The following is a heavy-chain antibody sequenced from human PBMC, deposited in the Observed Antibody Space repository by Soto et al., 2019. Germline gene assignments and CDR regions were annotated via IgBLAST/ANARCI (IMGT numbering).Heavy chain of an antibody. CDR2: IYYSGST. V-gene: IGHV4-31*03. D-gene: IGHD3-22*01. Sequence: SETLSLTCTVSGGSISSGGYYWSWIRQHPGKGLEWIGCIYYSGSTYYNPSLKSRVTISVDTSKNQFSLKLSSVTAADTAVYYCARNPTQYYYDSSLSGPRDDDAFDIWGQGTMVTVSS. CDR1: GGSISSGGYY. CDR3: ARNPTQYYYDSSLSGPRDDDAFDI. J-gene: IGHJ3*02.